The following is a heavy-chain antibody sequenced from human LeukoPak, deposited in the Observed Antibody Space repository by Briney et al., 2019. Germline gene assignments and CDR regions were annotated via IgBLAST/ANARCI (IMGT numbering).Heavy chain of an antibody. J-gene: IGHJ6*03. CDR1: GGSISSSSYY. CDR2: IYYSGST. V-gene: IGHV4-39*07. D-gene: IGHD5-18*01. CDR3: LSMGTAMVNLYYYMDV. Sequence: SETLSLTCTVSGGSISSSSYYWGWIRQPPGKGLEWIGSIYYSGSTYYNPSLKSRVTISVDTSKNQFSLKLSSVTAADTAVYYCLSMGTAMVNLYYYMDVWGKGTTVTVSS.